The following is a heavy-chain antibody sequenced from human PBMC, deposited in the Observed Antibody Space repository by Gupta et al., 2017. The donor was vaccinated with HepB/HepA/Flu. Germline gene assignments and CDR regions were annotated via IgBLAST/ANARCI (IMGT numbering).Heavy chain of an antibody. V-gene: IGHV1-2*04. D-gene: IGHD2-2*03. CDR2: INPNSGGT. CDR1: GYTFTGYY. CDR3: ARDGYCSSTSCSHGMDV. Sequence: GAEVKKPGASLKVSCKASGYTFTGYYMHWVRQAPGQGLEWMGWINPNSGGTNYAQKFQGWVTMTRDTSISTAYMELSRLRSDDTAVYYCARDGYCSSTSCSHGMDVWGQGTTVTVSS. J-gene: IGHJ6*02.